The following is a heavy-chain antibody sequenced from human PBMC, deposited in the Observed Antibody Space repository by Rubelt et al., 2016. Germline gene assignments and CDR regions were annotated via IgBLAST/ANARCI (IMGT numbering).Heavy chain of an antibody. Sequence: VRQPPGKALEWLALIYWDDDKRYSPSLKSRLTITKDTSKNQVVLTMTNMDPVDTATYYCAHGYDIFAGYSDYFDYWGQGTLVTVSS. CDR3: AHGYDIFAGYSDYFDY. CDR2: IYWDDDK. J-gene: IGHJ4*02. D-gene: IGHD3-9*01. V-gene: IGHV2-5*02.